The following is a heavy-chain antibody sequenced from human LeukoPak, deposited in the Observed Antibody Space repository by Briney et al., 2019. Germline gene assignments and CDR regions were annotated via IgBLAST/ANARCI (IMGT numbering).Heavy chain of an antibody. CDR3: ARDRRGTGTRYAFGI. J-gene: IGHJ3*02. V-gene: IGHV4-31*03. CDR2: IYYSGST. CDR1: GGSISSGGYY. Sequence: SETLSLTCTVSGGSISSGGYYWSWIRQHPGKGLEWIGYIYYSGSTYYNPSLKSRVTISVDTSKNQFSLKLSSVTAADTAVYYCARDRRGTGTRYAFGIWGQGTMVTVSS. D-gene: IGHD1-7*01.